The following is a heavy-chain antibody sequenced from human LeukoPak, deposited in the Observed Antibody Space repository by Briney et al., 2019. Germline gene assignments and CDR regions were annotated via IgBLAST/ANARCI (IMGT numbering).Heavy chain of an antibody. CDR3: ARAEDHGDNWYFDL. J-gene: IGHJ2*01. D-gene: IGHD4-17*01. CDR2: INPNSGGT. Sequence: ASVKVSCKASGYTFTGYYMHWVRQAPGQGLEWMGWINPNSGGTNYAQKFQGWVTMTRDTSISTAYMELSRLRSDDTAVYYCARAEDHGDNWYFDLWGRGTLVTVSS. CDR1: GYTFTGYY. V-gene: IGHV1-2*04.